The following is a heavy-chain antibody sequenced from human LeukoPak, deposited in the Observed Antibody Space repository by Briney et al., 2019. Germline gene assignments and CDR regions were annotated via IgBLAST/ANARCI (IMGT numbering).Heavy chain of an antibody. Sequence: ASVKVSCKASGYTFTSYYMHWVRQAPGQGLEWMGIINPSGGSTSYAQKFQGRVTMTRDTSTSTVYMELSSLRSEDTAVYYCARVQPYHCSSTSCYRGYYFDYWGQGTLVTVSS. CDR3: ARVQPYHCSSTSCYRGYYFDY. CDR2: INPSGGST. D-gene: IGHD2-2*01. J-gene: IGHJ4*02. CDR1: GYTFTSYY. V-gene: IGHV1-46*01.